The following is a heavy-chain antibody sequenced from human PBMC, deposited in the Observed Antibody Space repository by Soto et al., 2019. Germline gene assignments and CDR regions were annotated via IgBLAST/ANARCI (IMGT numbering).Heavy chain of an antibody. D-gene: IGHD2-2*01. CDR1: GFTFSRYV. Sequence: EVQLLESGGGLVQPGGSLRLSCVASGFTFSRYVMSWVRQAPGKGLEWVSTINSNGDSTYYADSVKGRFTISRDNSKISLYLQMKSLRAEDTAVYYCARVPHLDYCSRTSCLYYFDYWGQGALVTVSS. V-gene: IGHV3-23*01. CDR3: ARVPHLDYCSRTSCLYYFDY. CDR2: INSNGDST. J-gene: IGHJ4*02.